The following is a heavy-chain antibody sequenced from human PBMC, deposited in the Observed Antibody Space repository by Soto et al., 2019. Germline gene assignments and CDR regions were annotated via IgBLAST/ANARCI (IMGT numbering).Heavy chain of an antibody. J-gene: IGHJ2*01. D-gene: IGHD3-3*01. CDR1: GVSLSATGVG. CDR2: IFWNDDK. CDR3: AHRRRVVFTDAVSWFFDL. Sequence: QITLKESGPTLVKPTQTLTLTCTFSGVSLSATGVGVGWIRRPPGKALEWLALIFWNDDKRYSPSLKDRLAITKDAAKNQVVLTMTNMDPDDSATCYCAHRRRVVFTDAVSWFFDLWGRGTLVTVSS. V-gene: IGHV2-5*01.